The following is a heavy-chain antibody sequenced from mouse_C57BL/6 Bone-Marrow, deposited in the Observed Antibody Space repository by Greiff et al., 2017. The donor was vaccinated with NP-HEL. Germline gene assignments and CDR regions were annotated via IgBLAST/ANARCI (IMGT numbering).Heavy chain of an antibody. CDR3: ARLGLRVYYAMDY. D-gene: IGHD2-4*01. CDR2: IDPSDSYT. V-gene: IGHV1-50*01. J-gene: IGHJ4*01. CDR1: GYTFTSYW. Sequence: QVQLKQPGAELVKPGASVKLSCKASGYTFTSYWMQWVKQRPGQGLEWIGEIDPSDSYTNYNQKFKGKATLTVDTSSSTAYMQLSSLTSEDSAVYYCARLGLRVYYAMDYWGQGTSVTVSS.